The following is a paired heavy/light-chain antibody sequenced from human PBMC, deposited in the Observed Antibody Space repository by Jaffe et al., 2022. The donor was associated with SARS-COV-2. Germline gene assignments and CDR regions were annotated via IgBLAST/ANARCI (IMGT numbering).Heavy chain of an antibody. D-gene: IGHD3-10*01. CDR1: GFTFSDHY. V-gene: IGHV3-72*01. Sequence: EVQLVESGGGLVQPGGSLRLSCGGSGFTFSDHYMDWVRQAPGKGLEWVGRIRDRGNGYTTEYAASVKARFTISRDDSKNSLYLQMNNLKTEDTAVYYCASFEVRGVMTGDVDYWGQGTLVTVSS. CDR2: IRDRGNGYTT. CDR3: ASFEVRGVMTGDVDY. J-gene: IGHJ4*02.
Light chain of an antibody. CDR1: QGIRNN. CDR2: AAS. Sequence: DIQMTQSPSSLSASVGDRVIITCRASQGIRNNLGWYQQKPGEAPKRLIYAASSLHSGVPSRFSGSGSGTQFTLTISSLQPEDFATYYCLQDKDYPRTFGQGTKVEIK. CDR3: LQDKDYPRT. V-gene: IGKV1-17*01. J-gene: IGKJ1*01.